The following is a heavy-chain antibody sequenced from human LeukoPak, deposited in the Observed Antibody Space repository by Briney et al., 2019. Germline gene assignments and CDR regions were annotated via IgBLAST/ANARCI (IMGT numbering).Heavy chain of an antibody. J-gene: IGHJ4*02. CDR2: IYYSGST. CDR1: GFTFSSYT. D-gene: IGHD2-2*01. CDR3: ARAPLSASPDY. Sequence: LRLSCAASGFTFSSYTMSWVRQAPGKGLEWIGYIYYSGSTYYNPSLKSRVTISVDTSKNQFSLKLSSVTAADTAVYYCARAPLSASPDYWGQGTLVTVSS. V-gene: IGHV4-31*02.